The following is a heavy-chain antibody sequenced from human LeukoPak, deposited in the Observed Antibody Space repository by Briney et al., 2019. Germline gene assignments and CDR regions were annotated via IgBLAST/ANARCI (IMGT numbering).Heavy chain of an antibody. D-gene: IGHD1-26*01. CDR3: AKSVGATWFFDY. CDR1: GFTFSSYG. CDR2: ISYDGSNK. V-gene: IGHV3-30*18. Sequence: GGSLRLSCAASGFTFSSYGMHWVRQAPGKGLEWVAVISYDGSNKYYADSVKGRFTISRDNSKNTLYLQMNSLRAEDTAVYYCAKSVGATWFFDYWGQGTLVTVSS. J-gene: IGHJ4*02.